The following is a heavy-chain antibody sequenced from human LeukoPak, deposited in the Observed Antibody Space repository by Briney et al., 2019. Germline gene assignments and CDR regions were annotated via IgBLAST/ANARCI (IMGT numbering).Heavy chain of an antibody. CDR3: ARHAEYNSGWHFYLDH. J-gene: IGHJ4*02. CDR1: GVSTTNGIYY. Sequence: RPSETLSLXCTVSGVSTTNGIYYWAWIRQPPGKGLEWIGSVHNVGITYYNLSLRSRVTMSIDTSKNQFSLRLNSVTAADTAVYYCARHAEYNSGWHFYLDHWGQRILVTVSS. V-gene: IGHV4-39*01. D-gene: IGHD6-19*01. CDR2: VHNVGIT.